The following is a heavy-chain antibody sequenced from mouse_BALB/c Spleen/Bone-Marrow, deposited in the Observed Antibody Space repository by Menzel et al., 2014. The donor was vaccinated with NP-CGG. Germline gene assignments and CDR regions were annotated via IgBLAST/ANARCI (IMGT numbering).Heavy chain of an antibody. Sequence: QVQLQQSGAELAGPGASVKLSCKASGYTFTSYWMQWVKQRPGQGLEWIGAIYPGDGDTRYTQKFKGKATLTADKSSSTAYVQLSSLASEDSAVYYCARGDPFDYWGQGTTLTVSS. CDR1: GYTFTSYW. J-gene: IGHJ2*01. CDR2: IYPGDGDT. CDR3: ARGDPFDY. V-gene: IGHV1-87*01.